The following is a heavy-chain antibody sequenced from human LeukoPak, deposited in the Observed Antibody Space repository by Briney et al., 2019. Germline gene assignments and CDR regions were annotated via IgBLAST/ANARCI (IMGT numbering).Heavy chain of an antibody. V-gene: IGHV1-8*01. CDR2: MNPNSGNT. J-gene: IGHJ4*02. CDR3: ARDQYYYGSGSYMR. Sequence: ASVTVSCKASGYTFTSYDINWVRQATGQGLEWMGWMNPNSGNTGYAQKFQGRVTMTRNTSISTAYMVLSSLRSEDAAVYYCARDQYYYGSGSYMRWGQGTLVTVSS. CDR1: GYTFTSYD. D-gene: IGHD3-10*01.